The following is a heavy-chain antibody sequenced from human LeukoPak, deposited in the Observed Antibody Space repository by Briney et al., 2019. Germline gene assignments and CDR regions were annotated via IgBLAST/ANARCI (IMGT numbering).Heavy chain of an antibody. V-gene: IGHV3-30*03. J-gene: IGHJ4*02. CDR1: GFTFSVYG. CDR2: IAYDGGNK. D-gene: IGHD3-22*01. CDR3: ARGPYDSSGSYFDY. Sequence: GGSLRLSCAASGFTFSVYGMHWVRQAPGKALECVGVIAYDGGNKYYADSVKGRFTISRDNSKNTLYLQMNSLRAEDTAVYYCARGPYDSSGSYFDYWGQGTLVTVSS.